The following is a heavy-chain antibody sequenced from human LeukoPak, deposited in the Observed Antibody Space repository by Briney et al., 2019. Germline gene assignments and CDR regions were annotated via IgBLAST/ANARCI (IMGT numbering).Heavy chain of an antibody. Sequence: ASVKVSCKASGYTFTGYYMHWVRQAPGQGLEWMGWINPNSGGTNYAQKIQGRVTMTRDTSISTAYMELSRLRSDDTAVYYCARGRPTYYGDPYYFDYWGQGTLVTVSS. V-gene: IGHV1-2*02. D-gene: IGHD3-10*01. CDR3: ARGRPTYYGDPYYFDY. CDR2: INPNSGGT. J-gene: IGHJ4*02. CDR1: GYTFTGYY.